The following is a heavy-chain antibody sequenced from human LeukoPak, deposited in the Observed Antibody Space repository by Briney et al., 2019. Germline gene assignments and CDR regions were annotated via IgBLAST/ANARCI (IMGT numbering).Heavy chain of an antibody. CDR1: GYTFTSYG. J-gene: IGHJ3*02. V-gene: IGHV1-18*01. CDR3: ARVPLPPDDGDYWGWAFDI. Sequence: ASVKVSCKASGYTFTSYGISWVRQAPGQGLEWMGWISAYNGNTNYAQKLQGRVTMTTDTSTSTAYMELRSLRSDDTAVYYCARVPLPPDDGDYWGWAFDIWGQGTMVTVSS. D-gene: IGHD4-17*01. CDR2: ISAYNGNT.